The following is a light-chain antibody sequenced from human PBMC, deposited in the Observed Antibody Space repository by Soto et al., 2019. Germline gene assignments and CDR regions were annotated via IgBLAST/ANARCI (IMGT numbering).Light chain of an antibody. J-gene: IGKJ1*01. V-gene: IGKV3-20*01. CDR2: GAS. CDR3: QQYPAGAHDGT. CDR1: QSVSSSY. Sequence: EIVLTQSPGTLSLSPGERATLSCRASQSVSSSYLAWYQQKPGQAPRLLIYGASSRATGIPDRFSGSGSGTDFTLNISRLEPEDFAVYYCQQYPAGAHDGTFGQWTKMEIK.